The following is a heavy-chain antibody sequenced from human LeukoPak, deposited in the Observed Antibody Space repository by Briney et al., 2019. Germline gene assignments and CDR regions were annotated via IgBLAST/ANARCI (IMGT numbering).Heavy chain of an antibody. CDR2: IYPGDSDT. V-gene: IGHV5-51*01. CDR1: GYSFTSYW. Sequence: GESLKISCKGSGYSFTSYWIGWVRQMPGKGLEWMGIIYPGDSDTRYSTSFQGQVTISADKSISTAYLQWSSLKASDTAMYYCARTTIVGATIGDWYYFDYWGQGTLVTVSS. D-gene: IGHD1-26*01. J-gene: IGHJ4*02. CDR3: ARTTIVGATIGDWYYFDY.